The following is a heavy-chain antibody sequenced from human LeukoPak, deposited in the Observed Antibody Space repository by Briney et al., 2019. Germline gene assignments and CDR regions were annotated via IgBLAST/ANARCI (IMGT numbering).Heavy chain of an antibody. Sequence: GESLKVSCKASGYRFTNYWIGWVRQMPGKGLEWMGIIYPGDSDTRYSPSFQGQVTISADRSINTAYLHWSSLQASDTAMYYCVSLRLGELSSEPFDYWGQGIQVTVSS. V-gene: IGHV5-51*01. J-gene: IGHJ4*02. CDR1: GYRFTNYW. CDR3: VSLRLGELSSEPFDY. D-gene: IGHD3-16*02. CDR2: IYPGDSDT.